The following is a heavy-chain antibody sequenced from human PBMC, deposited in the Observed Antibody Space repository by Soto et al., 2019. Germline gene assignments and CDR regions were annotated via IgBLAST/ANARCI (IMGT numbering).Heavy chain of an antibody. Sequence: QVQLQESGPGLVKPSGTLSLTCAVSGGSISSSNWWSWVRQPPGKGLEWIGESFHNGNTYSNPSLTGRVTMSVDKSKTQFSLNLNSVTAAATAVYYCASRTYAMDVWGQGTTVTVSS. CDR1: GGSISSSNW. J-gene: IGHJ6*02. V-gene: IGHV4-4*02. CDR2: SFHNGNT. CDR3: ASRTYAMDV.